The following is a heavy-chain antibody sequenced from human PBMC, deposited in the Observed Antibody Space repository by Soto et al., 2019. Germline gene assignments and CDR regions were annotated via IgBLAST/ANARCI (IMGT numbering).Heavy chain of an antibody. CDR3: AKYAGVTGTTNWFDP. Sequence: GGSLRLSCAASGFTFSTYAITWVRQATGKGLEWVSAISGSGGSTYYADSVKGRFTISRDNSKNTLYLQMNSLRAEDPAVYYCAKYAGVTGTTNWFDPWGQGTLVTVSS. D-gene: IGHD1-7*01. V-gene: IGHV3-23*01. J-gene: IGHJ5*02. CDR1: GFTFSTYA. CDR2: ISGSGGST.